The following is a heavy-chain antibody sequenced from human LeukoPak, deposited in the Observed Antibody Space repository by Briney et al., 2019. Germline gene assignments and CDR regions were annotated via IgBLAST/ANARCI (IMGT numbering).Heavy chain of an antibody. CDR1: GGTFSSYA. Sequence: ASVKVSCKASGGTFSSYAISWVRQAPGQGLEWMGGIIPILGTANYAQKFQGRVTITADESTSTAYMELSSLRSEDTAVYYCARARFGGVIVKKNRDNYYYYYYMDVWGKGTTVTVSS. V-gene: IGHV1-69*13. D-gene: IGHD3-16*02. CDR3: ARARFGGVIVKKNRDNYYYYYYMDV. CDR2: IIPILGTA. J-gene: IGHJ6*03.